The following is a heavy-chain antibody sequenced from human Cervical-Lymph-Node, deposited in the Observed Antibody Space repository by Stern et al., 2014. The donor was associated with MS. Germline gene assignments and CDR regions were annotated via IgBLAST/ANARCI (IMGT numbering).Heavy chain of an antibody. D-gene: IGHD2-21*01. V-gene: IGHV3-48*02. CDR1: GFSLSNYA. J-gene: IGHJ4*02. CDR2: ISSSSSII. Sequence: VQLVQSGGGLVQPGGSLGLSCVASGFSLSNYAMNWVRQAPGKGLEWVSSISSSSSIIYYGDSVKGRFTISRDNAKNSLYLQMDSLRDEDTAVYYCARSLSLQGIWGQGTLVTVSS. CDR3: ARSLSLQGI.